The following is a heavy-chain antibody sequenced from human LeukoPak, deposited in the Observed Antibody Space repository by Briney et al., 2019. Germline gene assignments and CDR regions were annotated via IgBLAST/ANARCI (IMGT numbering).Heavy chain of an antibody. CDR3: AKGRGKTYYYDSSGYYSLNY. V-gene: IGHV3-23*01. J-gene: IGHJ4*02. CDR2: ISGSGGRT. D-gene: IGHD3-22*01. Sequence: GGSLRLSCAASGFTFSSYAMSWVRRAPGKGLEWVSAISGSGGRTYYADSVKGRFTISRDNSKNTLYLQMNSLRAEDTAVYYCAKGRGKTYYYDSSGYYSLNYWGQGTLVTVSS. CDR1: GFTFSSYA.